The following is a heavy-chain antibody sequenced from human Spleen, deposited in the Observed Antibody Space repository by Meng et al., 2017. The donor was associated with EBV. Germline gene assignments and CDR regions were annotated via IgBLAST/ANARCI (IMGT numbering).Heavy chain of an antibody. Sequence: SGAQRGRPSETLDLTCSFSGDSGSSGSSEWSWSRQPPGKGLELIGSLYYSGRPSSSPSLKSRVTISLDTSRKQFSMRLDSVTTADTAVYDGERERTGHSVGGYFDYWGQGILVTVSS. CDR3: ERERTGHSVGGYFDY. D-gene: IGHD5/OR15-5a*01. V-gene: IGHV4-61*01. CDR1: GDSGSSGSSE. CDR2: LYYSGRP. J-gene: IGHJ4*02.